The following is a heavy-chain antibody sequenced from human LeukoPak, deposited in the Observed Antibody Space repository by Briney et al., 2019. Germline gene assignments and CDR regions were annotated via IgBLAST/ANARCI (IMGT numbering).Heavy chain of an antibody. J-gene: IGHJ2*01. D-gene: IGHD5-12*01. CDR3: ARGDSGYDLGYWYFDL. Sequence: ASVKVSCKASGGTFSSYAISWVRQAPGQGLEWMGGIIPIFGTANYAQKFQGRVTITADKSTSTAYMELSSLRSEDTAVYYCARGDSGYDLGYWYFDLWGRGTLVTASS. CDR2: IIPIFGTA. V-gene: IGHV1-69*06. CDR1: GGTFSSYA.